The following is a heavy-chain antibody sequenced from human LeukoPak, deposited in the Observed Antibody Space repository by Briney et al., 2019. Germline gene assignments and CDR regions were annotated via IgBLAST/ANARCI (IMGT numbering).Heavy chain of an antibody. J-gene: IGHJ3*02. Sequence: ASVKVSCKASGYTFTSYGISWVRQAPGQGLEWMGWISAYNGNTNYAQKLQGRVTMTTDTSTSTAYMELRSLRSDDTAVYYCATSKLGYCSGGSCYRYAFDIWGQGIMVTVSS. V-gene: IGHV1-18*01. CDR1: GYTFTSYG. D-gene: IGHD2-15*01. CDR2: ISAYNGNT. CDR3: ATSKLGYCSGGSCYRYAFDI.